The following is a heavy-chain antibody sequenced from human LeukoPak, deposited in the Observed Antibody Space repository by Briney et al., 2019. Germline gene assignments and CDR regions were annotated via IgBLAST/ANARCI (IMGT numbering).Heavy chain of an antibody. CDR1: GGSISSYY. Sequence: PSETLSLTCTVSGGSISSYYRSWIRQPAGKGLEWIGRIYSSGSTIYNPSLKSRVTMSVDTSKNQFSLKLSSVTAADTAVYYCAGGRQLLDFDYWGQGTLVTVSS. J-gene: IGHJ4*02. CDR2: IYSSGST. CDR3: AGGRQLLDFDY. D-gene: IGHD2-2*01. V-gene: IGHV4-4*07.